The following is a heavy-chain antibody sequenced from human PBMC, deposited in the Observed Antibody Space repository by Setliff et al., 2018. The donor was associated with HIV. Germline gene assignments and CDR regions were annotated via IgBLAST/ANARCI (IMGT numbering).Heavy chain of an antibody. Sequence: ASVKVSCKASGYTFTGYFIHWVRQAPGQGFEWMGWMNPNTGNTHYAPKFQGRVTMTRDTSITTAYMEMTKLTSDATAVYYCAKNYFDTSGWSAVDYWGQGTLVTVSS. CDR1: GYTFTGYF. J-gene: IGHJ4*02. D-gene: IGHD3-22*01. CDR2: MNPNTGNT. CDR3: AKNYFDTSGWSAVDY. V-gene: IGHV1-2*02.